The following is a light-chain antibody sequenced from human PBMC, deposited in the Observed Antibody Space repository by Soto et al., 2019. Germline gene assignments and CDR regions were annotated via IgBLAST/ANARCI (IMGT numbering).Light chain of an antibody. CDR3: QQYDGVPRT. J-gene: IGKJ1*01. Sequence: DIQMTQSPSSLSASVGDRVTITCQASQDISNYLNWYQQKQGKAPKLLIYDASNLQTGVPSRFSGSGSGTDFTLTISSLQPEDIATYYCQQYDGVPRTFGQVPKRDIK. V-gene: IGKV1-33*01. CDR1: QDISNY. CDR2: DAS.